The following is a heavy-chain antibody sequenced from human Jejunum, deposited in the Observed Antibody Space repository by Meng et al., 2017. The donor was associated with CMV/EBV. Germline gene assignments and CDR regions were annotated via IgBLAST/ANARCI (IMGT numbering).Heavy chain of an antibody. Sequence: HVQLVQSGAEAKKPGASAKISCKSSGFTFTNYYMHWVRQAPGQGLEWIGVISPSSDKRIYEQKLQGRVTLTSDTSTSTVYMELSSLRSEDTAVYYCARDNSVEDLSWCFDPWGQGTRVTVAS. V-gene: IGHV1-46*01. CDR2: ISPSSDKR. J-gene: IGHJ5*02. CDR3: ARDNSVEDLSWCFDP. D-gene: IGHD2-15*01. CDR1: GFTFTNYY.